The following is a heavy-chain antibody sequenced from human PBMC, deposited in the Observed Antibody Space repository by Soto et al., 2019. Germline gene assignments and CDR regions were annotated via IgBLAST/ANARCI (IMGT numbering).Heavy chain of an antibody. CDR1: GFTFRSQA. Sequence: EVQFLESGGGLIQPGGSLRLSCAASGFTFRSQALSWVRQAPGKGLEWVSGISGSGDSTFYADSVKGRFTISRDNSKNTLYLQMNSLRSEDTAVYYCARDRGIVVVVAAGDGMDVWGQGTTVTVSS. V-gene: IGHV3-23*01. CDR3: ARDRGIVVVVAAGDGMDV. J-gene: IGHJ6*02. CDR2: ISGSGDST. D-gene: IGHD2-15*01.